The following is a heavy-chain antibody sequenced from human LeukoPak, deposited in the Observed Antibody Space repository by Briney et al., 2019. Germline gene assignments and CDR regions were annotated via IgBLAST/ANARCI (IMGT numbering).Heavy chain of an antibody. D-gene: IGHD3-10*01. CDR2: ISYDGTNK. CDR3: AKASSLLWFGESPADY. J-gene: IGHJ4*02. V-gene: IGHV3-30*18. CDR1: GFTFSSYG. Sequence: PETSLRLSCAASGFTFSSYGMHWVRQAPGKGLEWVAVISYDGTNKYYADSVKGRFTISRDNSKNTLYVQMHSLRAEDTAVYYCAKASSLLWFGESPADYWGQGTLVTVSS.